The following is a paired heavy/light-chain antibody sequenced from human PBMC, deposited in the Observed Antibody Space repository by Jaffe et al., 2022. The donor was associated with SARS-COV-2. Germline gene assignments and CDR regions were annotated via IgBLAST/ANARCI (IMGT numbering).Light chain of an antibody. CDR1: SSDVGGYNY. Sequence: QSALTQPPSASGSPGQSVTISCTGTSSDVGGYNYVSWYQQHPGKAPKFMIYDVSKRPSGVPDRFSGSKSGNTASLTVSGLQTEDEADYYCTSYAGNNNWVFGGGTKLTVL. V-gene: IGLV2-8*01. CDR3: TSYAGNNNWV. J-gene: IGLJ3*02. CDR2: DVS.
Heavy chain of an antibody. CDR1: GFSFSTYG. CDR2: IWYDGRNT. J-gene: IGHJ4*02. Sequence: QVQLVESGGGVVQPGTSLRLSCAASGFSFSTYGMHWVRQAPGKGLEWVAVIWYDGRNTDYVDSVKGRFTISRDNSKNTLYLQMNSLRAEDTAVYYCARGRSSIADGFDHWGQGTLVTVSS. D-gene: IGHD6-6*01. CDR3: ARGRSSIADGFDH. V-gene: IGHV3-33*01.